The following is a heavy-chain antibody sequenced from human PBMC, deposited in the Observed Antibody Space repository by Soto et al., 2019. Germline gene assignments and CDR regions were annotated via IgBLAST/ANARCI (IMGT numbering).Heavy chain of an antibody. CDR1: GFIFSNYG. V-gene: IGHV3-33*01. CDR2: IWYDGSNK. J-gene: IGHJ4*02. Sequence: QVQLVESGGGVVQPGRSLRLSCVASGFIFSNYGIHWVRQAPGKGLEWVAVIWYDGSNKYYADSVKGRFTISRDNSKNTLYLQMNSLRAEDTAVYYCARGDSSGYFWGQGTLVNVSS. D-gene: IGHD3-22*01. CDR3: ARGDSSGYF.